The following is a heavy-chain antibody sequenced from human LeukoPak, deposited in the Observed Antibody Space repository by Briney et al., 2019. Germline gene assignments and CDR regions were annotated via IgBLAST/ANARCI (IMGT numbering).Heavy chain of an antibody. CDR3: AKDHLPMIVVVIFDY. Sequence: GGSLRLSCAASGFTFSSYAMSWVRQAPGEGLEWVSAISGSGGSAYYADSVKGRFTISRDNSKNTLYLQMNSLRAEDTAVYYCAKDHLPMIVVVIFDYWGQGTLVTVSS. V-gene: IGHV3-23*01. D-gene: IGHD3-22*01. CDR2: ISGSGGSA. J-gene: IGHJ4*02. CDR1: GFTFSSYA.